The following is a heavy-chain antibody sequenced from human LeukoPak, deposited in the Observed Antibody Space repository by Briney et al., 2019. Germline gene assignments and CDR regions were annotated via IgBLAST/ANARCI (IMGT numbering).Heavy chain of an antibody. J-gene: IGHJ6*02. Sequence: GSSVKVSCKASGGTFSSYAISRVRQAPGQGLEWMGGIIPIFGTANYAQKFQGRVTITADESTSTAYMELSSLRSEDTAVYYCAGGVVPAAIPQSVDYYYGMDVWGQGTTVTVSS. CDR3: AGGVVPAAIPQSVDYYYGMDV. CDR1: GGTFSSYA. V-gene: IGHV1-69*01. CDR2: IIPIFGTA. D-gene: IGHD2-2*02.